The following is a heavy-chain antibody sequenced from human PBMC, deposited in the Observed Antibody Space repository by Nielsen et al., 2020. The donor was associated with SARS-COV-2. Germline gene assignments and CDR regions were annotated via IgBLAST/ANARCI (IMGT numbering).Heavy chain of an antibody. Sequence: SETLSLTCTVSGGAISSYYWTWIRQPPEKGLEWIAYIYDSGNTNYNPSLKSRVTISVDTSRNQFSLKLTSVTAADTAVYYCARDRTRGGTTGFDPWGQGTLVTVSS. D-gene: IGHD1-7*01. CDR2: IYDSGNT. CDR3: ARDRTRGGTTGFDP. J-gene: IGHJ5*02. V-gene: IGHV4-59*13. CDR1: GGAISSYY.